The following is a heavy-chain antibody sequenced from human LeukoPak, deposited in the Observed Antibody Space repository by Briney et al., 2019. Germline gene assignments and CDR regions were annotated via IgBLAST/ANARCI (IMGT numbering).Heavy chain of an antibody. CDR2: MNPNSGNT. D-gene: IGHD6-13*01. J-gene: IGHJ4*02. CDR1: GYTFTSYD. Sequence: GASVKVSCKASGYTFTSYDINWVRQATGQGLEWMGWMNPNSGNTGYAQKFQGRVTMTRNTSISTAYMELSSLRSEDTAVYYCARGSWYRPDFDYWGQGTLVTVSS. V-gene: IGHV1-8*01. CDR3: ARGSWYRPDFDY.